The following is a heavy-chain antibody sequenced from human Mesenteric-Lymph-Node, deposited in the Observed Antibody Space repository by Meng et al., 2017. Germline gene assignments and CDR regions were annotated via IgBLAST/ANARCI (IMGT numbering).Heavy chain of an antibody. CDR2: ISYDGSNK. CDR3: ARGLSSQCFNP. J-gene: IGHJ5*02. V-gene: IGHV3-30*06. CDR1: GFTFSSYG. Sequence: GQLGGSGGGVVQPGRSLRLSCAASGFTFSSYGMHWVRQAPGKGLEWVAVISYDGSNKYYADSVKGRFTISRDNSKNTLYLQMNSLRAEDTAEYYCARGLSSQCFNPWGQGTLVTVSS. D-gene: IGHD2-2*01.